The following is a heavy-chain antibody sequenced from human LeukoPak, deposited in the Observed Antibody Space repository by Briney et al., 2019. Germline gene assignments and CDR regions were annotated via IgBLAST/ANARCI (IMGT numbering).Heavy chain of an antibody. CDR3: ARLDYYDSSGSPNY. D-gene: IGHD3-22*01. V-gene: IGHV1-69*06. Sequence: SVKVSCKASGGTFSSYAISWVRQAPGQGLEWMGGIIPIFGTANYAQKFQGRVTITADKSTSTAYMGLSSLRSEDTAVYYCARLDYYDSSGSPNYWGQGTLVTVSS. CDR1: GGTFSSYA. J-gene: IGHJ4*02. CDR2: IIPIFGTA.